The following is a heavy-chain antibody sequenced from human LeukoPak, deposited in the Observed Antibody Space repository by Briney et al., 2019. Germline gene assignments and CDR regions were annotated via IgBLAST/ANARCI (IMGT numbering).Heavy chain of an antibody. CDR3: VRDNGNWDIDY. Sequence: PSETLSLTCSVSGGSISSGVYYWGWVRQPPEEGLEWIGSIHSSGSTFYNPSLKSRVAISRDTSKNQFPLRLSSVTAADTALYYCVRDNGNWDIDYWGQGTLVTVSS. J-gene: IGHJ4*02. CDR2: IHSSGST. V-gene: IGHV4-39*06. CDR1: GGSISSGVYY. D-gene: IGHD7-27*01.